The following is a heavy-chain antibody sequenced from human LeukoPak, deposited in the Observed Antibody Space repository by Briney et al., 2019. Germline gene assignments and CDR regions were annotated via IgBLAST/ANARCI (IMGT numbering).Heavy chain of an antibody. D-gene: IGHD1-26*01. CDR1: GFTFDDYG. Sequence: GGSLRLSCAASGFTFDDYGTSWVRQAPGKGLEWVSGINWNGGSTGYADSVKGRFTISRDNSKNTLYLQMNSLRAEDTAVYYCAKKPTVGATRAFDYWGQGTLVTVSS. J-gene: IGHJ4*02. CDR2: INWNGGST. CDR3: AKKPTVGATRAFDY. V-gene: IGHV3-20*04.